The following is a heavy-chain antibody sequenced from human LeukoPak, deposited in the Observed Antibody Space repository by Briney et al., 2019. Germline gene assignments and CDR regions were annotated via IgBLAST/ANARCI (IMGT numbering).Heavy chain of an antibody. CDR3: ARHVVAVGFDY. D-gene: IGHD3-22*01. V-gene: IGHV3-23*01. Sequence: GGSLRLSCAASGFNFSSYGMTWVRQAPGKGLEWVSIISGSGRDTYYADSQKGRFPLSRHKSKNTLYLQMNSLRAEDTAVYYCARHVVAVGFDYWGQGTLVTVSS. CDR1: GFNFSSYG. J-gene: IGHJ4*02. CDR2: ISGSGRDT.